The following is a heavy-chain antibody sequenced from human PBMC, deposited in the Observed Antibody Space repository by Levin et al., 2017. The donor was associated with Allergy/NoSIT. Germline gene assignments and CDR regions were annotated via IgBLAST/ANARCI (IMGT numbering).Heavy chain of an antibody. V-gene: IGHV1-3*01. CDR1: GYSFISYL. J-gene: IGHJ4*02. CDR2: INAGNGNT. Sequence: ASVKVSCKASGYSFISYLMHWVRQAPGQRLEWMGWINAGNGNTKYSQKFQGRVTITRDTSASTAYMELSSLRSEDMAVYYCAREPVTGHFDYWGQGTLVTVSS. CDR3: AREPVTGHFDY. D-gene: IGHD2-2*01.